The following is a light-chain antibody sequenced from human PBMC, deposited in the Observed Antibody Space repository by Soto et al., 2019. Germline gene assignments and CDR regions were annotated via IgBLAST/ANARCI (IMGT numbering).Light chain of an antibody. J-gene: IGKJ1*01. Sequence: DIQMTQSPSTLSASIGDRVTITCRASQTINNWLAWYHQKPGKATNLLIYHASNLETGVPSRFSGSAFGTEFTLTISSLQPDDFATYYCQHYNSYPWTFGQGTKVEIK. V-gene: IGKV1-5*01. CDR1: QTINNW. CDR2: HAS. CDR3: QHYNSYPWT.